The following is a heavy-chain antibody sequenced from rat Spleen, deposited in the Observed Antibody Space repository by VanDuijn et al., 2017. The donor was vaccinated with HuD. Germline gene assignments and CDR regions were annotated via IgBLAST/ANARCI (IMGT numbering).Heavy chain of an antibody. CDR2: ISYDGGDT. CDR3: ARRDYGYGFTY. Sequence: EVQLVESDGGLVQPGRSLKLSCAVSGFTFGDSYMAWVRQAPTKGLEWVTTISYDGGDTYYRDSVKGRFTISRDNAKRTLYLQMDSLRSEDTATYYCARRDYGYGFTYWGQGTLVTVSS. J-gene: IGHJ3*01. D-gene: IGHD1-7*01. CDR1: GFTFGDSY. V-gene: IGHV5-29*01.